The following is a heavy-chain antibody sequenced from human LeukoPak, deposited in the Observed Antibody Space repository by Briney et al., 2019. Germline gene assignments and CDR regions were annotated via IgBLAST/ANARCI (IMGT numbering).Heavy chain of an antibody. CDR1: GGSISSGGYY. D-gene: IGHD2-2*01. J-gene: IGHJ6*02. CDR3: ARDLFPLIPAARDYYYYGMDV. V-gene: IGHV4-31*03. CDR2: IYYSGST. Sequence: SETLSLTCTVSGGSISSGGYYWSWIRQHPGEGLEWIGYIYYSGSTYYNPSLKSRVTISVDTSKNQFSLKLSSVTAADTAVYYCARDLFPLIPAARDYYYYGMDVWGQGTTVTVSS.